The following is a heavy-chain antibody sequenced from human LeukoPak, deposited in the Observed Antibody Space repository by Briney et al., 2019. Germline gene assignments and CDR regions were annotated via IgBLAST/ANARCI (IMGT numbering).Heavy chain of an antibody. D-gene: IGHD3-10*01. Sequence: ASVKVSCKASGYTFTSYYMHWVRQAPGQGLEWMGIINPSGGSTSYAQKFQGRVTMTRDTSTSTVYMELSSLRSEDTAVYYCAREGMVRGVIPHYYYGMDVRGQGTTVTVSS. CDR1: GYTFTSYY. V-gene: IGHV1-46*01. CDR2: INPSGGST. CDR3: AREGMVRGVIPHYYYGMDV. J-gene: IGHJ6*02.